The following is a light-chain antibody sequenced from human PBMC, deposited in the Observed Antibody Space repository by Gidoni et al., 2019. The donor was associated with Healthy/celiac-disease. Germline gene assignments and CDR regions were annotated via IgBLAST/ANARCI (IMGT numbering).Light chain of an antibody. CDR2: AAS. CDR3: QQSYSTQVT. V-gene: IGKV1-39*01. CDR1: QSISSY. Sequence: DIQMTQSPSCLSASVGDRVTITCRASQSISSYLNWYQQKPGKAPKLLIYAASSLQSGVPSRFSGSGSGTDFTLTISSLQPEDFATYYCQQSYSTQVTFGPGTKVDIK. J-gene: IGKJ3*01.